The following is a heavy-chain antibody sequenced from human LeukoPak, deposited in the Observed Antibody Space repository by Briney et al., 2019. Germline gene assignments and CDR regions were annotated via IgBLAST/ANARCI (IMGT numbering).Heavy chain of an antibody. V-gene: IGHV3-48*01. CDR1: GFTFSDYN. D-gene: IGHD5-18*01. Sequence: TGGSLRLSCAASGFTFSDYNVNWVRQPPGKGLEWVSYISSSSSSIYYADSVKGRFTISRDNAKNSLYLQMNSLRAEDTAVYYCARAYNRYTYGYRYWGQGTLVTVSS. CDR3: ARAYNRYTYGYRY. J-gene: IGHJ4*02. CDR2: ISSSSSSI.